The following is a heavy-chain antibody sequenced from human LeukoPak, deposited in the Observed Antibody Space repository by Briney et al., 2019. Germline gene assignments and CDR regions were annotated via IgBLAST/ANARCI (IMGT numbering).Heavy chain of an antibody. D-gene: IGHD1-26*01. Sequence: GGSLRLSCAASGFTFSSYGMSWVRQAPGKGLEWVSAISGSGGSTYYTDSVKGRFTISRDNSKNTLYLQMNSLRAEDTAVYYCAKAARSGSYSNHDFDYWGQGTLVTVSS. CDR1: GFTFSSYG. CDR2: ISGSGGST. V-gene: IGHV3-23*01. CDR3: AKAARSGSYSNHDFDY. J-gene: IGHJ4*02.